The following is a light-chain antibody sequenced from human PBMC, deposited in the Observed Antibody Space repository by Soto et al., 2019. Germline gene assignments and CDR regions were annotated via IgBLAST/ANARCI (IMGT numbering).Light chain of an antibody. CDR3: QERVTWPLT. V-gene: IGKV3-11*01. Sequence: VLTQSPVTLSLSPGDRATLSCRASQNIDRYLAWYQQKPGQAPRLLIYDASNRATGIPARFSGSGSGTDFTLTITSLEPEDFAVYCCQERVTWPLTFGGGTKVDIK. CDR2: DAS. J-gene: IGKJ4*01. CDR1: QNIDRY.